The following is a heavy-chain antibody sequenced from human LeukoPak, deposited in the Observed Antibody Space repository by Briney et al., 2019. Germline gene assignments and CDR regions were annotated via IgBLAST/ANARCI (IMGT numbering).Heavy chain of an antibody. V-gene: IGHV4-4*09. CDR3: ARLDISGHLEY. J-gene: IGHJ4*02. CDR1: GGSISGYY. CDR2: IYTSGNT. D-gene: IGHD3-22*01. Sequence: SETLSLTCTVSGGSISGYYWSWIRQPPGKGLEWIGHIYTSGNTNYNPSLKSRVTMSVDTSKNQFSLKLSSVTAADTAVYYCARLDISGHLEYWGQGTLLTVSS.